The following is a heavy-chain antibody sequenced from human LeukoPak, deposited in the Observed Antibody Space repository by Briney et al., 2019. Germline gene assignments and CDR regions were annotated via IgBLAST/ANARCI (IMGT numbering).Heavy chain of an antibody. Sequence: PGGSLRLPCAASGFTFSSYWMSWVRQAPGKGLEWVANIKQDGSEKYYVDSVKGRFTISRDNAKNSLYLQMNSLRAEDTAVYYCARDINMKKAAAGTFFDYWGQGTLVTVSS. J-gene: IGHJ4*02. D-gene: IGHD6-13*01. CDR1: GFTFSSYW. CDR3: ARDINMKKAAAGTFFDY. V-gene: IGHV3-7*01. CDR2: IKQDGSEK.